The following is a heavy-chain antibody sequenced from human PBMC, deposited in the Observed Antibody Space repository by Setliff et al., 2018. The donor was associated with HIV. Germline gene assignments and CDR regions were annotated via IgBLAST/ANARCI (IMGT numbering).Heavy chain of an antibody. CDR2: ITSNGGDT. CDR3: AREERYYDGKGALDY. Sequence: ASVKVSCKASGYNFIDYYMLWVRQAPGQGLEWMGWITSNGGDTNYAQKFQGRVTMTRDTSITTAYMELSRLTSDDTAVYYCAREERYYDGKGALDYWGQGMLVTVSS. J-gene: IGHJ4*02. CDR1: GYNFIDYY. V-gene: IGHV1-2*02. D-gene: IGHD3-22*01.